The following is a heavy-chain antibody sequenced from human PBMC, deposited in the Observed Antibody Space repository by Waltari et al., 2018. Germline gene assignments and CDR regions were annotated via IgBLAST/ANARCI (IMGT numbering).Heavy chain of an antibody. Sequence: QVQVQESGPGLVKPSETLSLTCSVSGGSVSSVSSYWTWIRRPPGKGLEWIGYIDIGWTIKYHPSLKSRVTMSLDTSKNEVSLRLSSVTADDTAVYYCARAVGSGDFYYMDVWGNGTTVTVSS. CDR3: ARAVGSGDFYYMDV. CDR2: IDIGWTI. D-gene: IGHD2-2*01. CDR1: GGSVSSVSSY. V-gene: IGHV4-61*01. J-gene: IGHJ6*03.